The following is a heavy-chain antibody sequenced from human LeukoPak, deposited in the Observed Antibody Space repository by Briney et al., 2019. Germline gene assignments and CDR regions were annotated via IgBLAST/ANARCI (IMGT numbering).Heavy chain of an antibody. Sequence: PGGSLRLSCAASGFTFGGYWMSWVRQAPGKGLEWVATIHQDGSDKYYVDSVKGRFTISKDNAKNSLSLQMNSLRDEDTAVYYCTRAPFYFDYWGQGTVVTVSS. J-gene: IGHJ4*02. CDR2: IHQDGSDK. CDR3: TRAPFYFDY. V-gene: IGHV3-7*04. CDR1: GFTFGGYW.